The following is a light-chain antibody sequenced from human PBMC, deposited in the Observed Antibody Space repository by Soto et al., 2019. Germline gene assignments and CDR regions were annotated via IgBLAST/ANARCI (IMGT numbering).Light chain of an antibody. CDR2: GAS. CDR3: EQYNNWPPWT. CDR1: QSVSSN. V-gene: IGKV3-15*01. J-gene: IGKJ1*01. Sequence: EIVMTQSPATLSVSPGERATLSCRASQSVSSNLAWYQQKPGKAPRLLIYGASTRSTGTPARFSGSGSGTEFTLTISSLQSEDFAVYYCEQYNNWPPWTCGQGTKVEIK.